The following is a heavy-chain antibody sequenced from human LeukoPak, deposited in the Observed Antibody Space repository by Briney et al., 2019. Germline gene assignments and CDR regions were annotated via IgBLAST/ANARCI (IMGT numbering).Heavy chain of an antibody. CDR1: GFSVRNNY. CDR2: IYAGDTI. V-gene: IGHV3-66*01. CDR3: ATIGTGDYREDS. Sequence: GGSLRHSCVVSGFSVRNNYVSWVRQAPGKGLEWVSVIYAGDTIHYADSVKGRFTISRGNSKNTVYLQMNSLRAEDTALYYCATIGTGDYREDSWGQGTLVTVSS. D-gene: IGHD3/OR15-3a*01. J-gene: IGHJ4*02.